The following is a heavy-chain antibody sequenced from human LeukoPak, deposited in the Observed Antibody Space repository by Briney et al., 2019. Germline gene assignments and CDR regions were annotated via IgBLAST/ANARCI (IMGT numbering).Heavy chain of an antibody. J-gene: IGHJ6*02. Sequence: GGSLRLSCAASGFTFSSYGMHWVRQAPGKALEWVAVISYDGSNKYYADSVKGRFTISRDNSKNTLYLQMNSLRAEDTAVYYCAKDLINYYYGMDVWGQGTTVTASS. CDR3: AKDLINYYYGMDV. CDR2: ISYDGSNK. CDR1: GFTFSSYG. V-gene: IGHV3-30*18.